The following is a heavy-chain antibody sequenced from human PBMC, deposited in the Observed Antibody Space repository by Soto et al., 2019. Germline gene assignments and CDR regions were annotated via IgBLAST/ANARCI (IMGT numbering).Heavy chain of an antibody. D-gene: IGHD1-1*01. J-gene: IGHJ6*03. CDR2: IYYSGST. V-gene: IGHV4-59*01. CDR1: GASISSYY. CDR3: AREQKTGTPYYYYYMDV. Sequence: SETLSLTCTVSGASISSYYWSWIRQPPGKGLEWIGYIYYSGSTNYNPSLKSRVTISLDTSKNQFSLKLSSVTAADTAVYYCAREQKTGTPYYYYYMDVWGKGTTVTVSS.